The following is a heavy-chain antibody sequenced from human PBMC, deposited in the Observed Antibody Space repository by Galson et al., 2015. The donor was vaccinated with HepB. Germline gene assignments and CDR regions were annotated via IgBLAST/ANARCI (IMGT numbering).Heavy chain of an antibody. CDR3: AKGVKIAARRGYYYGRDV. CDR2: ISYDGSNK. CDR1: GFTFSSYG. Sequence: SLRLSCAASGFTFSSYGMHWVRQAPGKGLEWVAVISYDGSNKYYADSVKGRFTISRDNSKNALYLQMSSLRAEDTAVYYCAKGVKIAARRGYYYGRDVWGQGTTVTVSS. V-gene: IGHV3-30*18. J-gene: IGHJ6*02. D-gene: IGHD6-6*01.